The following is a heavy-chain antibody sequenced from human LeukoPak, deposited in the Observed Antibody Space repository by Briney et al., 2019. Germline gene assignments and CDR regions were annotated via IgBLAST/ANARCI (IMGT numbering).Heavy chain of an antibody. CDR3: ARDPGYLQADY. V-gene: IGHV1-2*02. CDR1: GYTFTDYW. Sequence: ASVKVSCKASGYTFTDYWIHWVRQAPGQGLEWMGCMNPNSGVTGYAQGFQGRVTMTRDTSISTAYMELSSLRSDDTAVYYCARDPGYLQADYWGQGTLVTVSS. CDR2: MNPNSGVT. D-gene: IGHD2-15*01. J-gene: IGHJ4*02.